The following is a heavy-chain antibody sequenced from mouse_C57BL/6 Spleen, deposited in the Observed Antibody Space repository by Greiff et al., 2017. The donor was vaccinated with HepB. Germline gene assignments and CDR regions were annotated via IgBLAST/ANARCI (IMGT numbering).Heavy chain of an antibody. CDR3: ARGGSSPLFAY. D-gene: IGHD1-1*01. CDR1: GYSITSGYY. CDR2: ISYDGSN. J-gene: IGHJ3*01. V-gene: IGHV3-6*01. Sequence: EVQLQESGPGLVKPSQSLSLTCSVTGYSITSGYYWNWIRQFPGNKLEWMGYISYDGSNNYNPSLKNRISITRDTSKNQFFLKLNSVTTEDTATYYCARGGSSPLFAYWGQGTLVTVSA.